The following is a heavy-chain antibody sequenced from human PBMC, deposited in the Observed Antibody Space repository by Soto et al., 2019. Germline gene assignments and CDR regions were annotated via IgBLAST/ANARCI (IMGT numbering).Heavy chain of an antibody. CDR3: ATTGLRPGALYYYGMDV. CDR1: GFTFSSYA. V-gene: IGHV3-23*01. J-gene: IGHJ6*02. CDR2: ISGSGGST. D-gene: IGHD2-8*02. Sequence: EVQLLESGGGLVQPGGSLRLSCAASGFTFSSYAMSWVRQAPGKGLEWVSAISGSGGSTYYADSVKGRFTISRDNSKNTLYLQMNSLRAEDTAVYYCATTGLRPGALYYYGMDVWGQGTTVTVSS.